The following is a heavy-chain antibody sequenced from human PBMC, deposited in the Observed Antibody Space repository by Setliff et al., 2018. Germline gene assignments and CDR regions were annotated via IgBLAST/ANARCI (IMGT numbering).Heavy chain of an antibody. CDR2: IKSKTDGGSI. J-gene: IGHJ3*02. CDR3: TTDRAGCYGTTCFNAFEI. Sequence: KAGGSLSLSCAVSGFTFSYAWMHWVRQAPGKGLEWVGRIKSKTDGGSIDYAAPVKDRFTISRDDSKATLYLYMDSLKTEDTAVYYCTTDRAGCYGTTCFNAFEIWGHGTMVTVSS. CDR1: GFTFSYAW. D-gene: IGHD2-2*01. V-gene: IGHV3-15*07.